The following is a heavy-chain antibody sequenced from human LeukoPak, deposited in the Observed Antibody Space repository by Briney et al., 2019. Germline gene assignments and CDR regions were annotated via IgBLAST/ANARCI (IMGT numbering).Heavy chain of an antibody. CDR1: GFTFSSYW. V-gene: IGHV3-74*01. Sequence: GGSLRLSCAASGFTFSSYWMHWVRQAPGKGLVWVSRIDSDGSSTSYADSVKGRFTISRDNAKNTLYLQMNSLRAEDTAVYYCARGYYDSTPGYWGQGTLVTVSS. D-gene: IGHD3-22*01. CDR3: ARGYYDSTPGY. J-gene: IGHJ4*02. CDR2: IDSDGSST.